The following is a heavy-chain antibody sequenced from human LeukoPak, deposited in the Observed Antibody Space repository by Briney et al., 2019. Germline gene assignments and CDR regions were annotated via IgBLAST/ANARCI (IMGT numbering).Heavy chain of an antibody. CDR3: ARDPSYQLLWGGFDY. V-gene: IGHV4-34*01. CDR1: GESFSGYF. CDR2: INHSGTT. J-gene: IGHJ4*02. D-gene: IGHD2-2*01. Sequence: SETLSLTCAVYGESFSGYFWSWIRQPPGKGLEWVGEINHSGTTNYNPSLKSRVTISVDTSKNQFSLKLNSVTAADTAVYYCARDPSYQLLWGGFDYWGQGTLVTVSS.